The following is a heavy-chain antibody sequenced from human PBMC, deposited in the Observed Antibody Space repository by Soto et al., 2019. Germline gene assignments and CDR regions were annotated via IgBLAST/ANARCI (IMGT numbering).Heavy chain of an antibody. CDR3: HGYGY. J-gene: IGHJ4*02. Sequence: EVQVVESGGGLVQPGGSLRLSCAVSGFTVTINYMSWVRQAPGKGLEWVSVIYSGGTIYYADFVKGRFTISRDTSKNTLYLQMNSLRGDDTAVYYCHGYGYWGQGTLVTVSS. CDR2: IYSGGTI. V-gene: IGHV3-53*01. D-gene: IGHD5-12*01. CDR1: GFTVTINY.